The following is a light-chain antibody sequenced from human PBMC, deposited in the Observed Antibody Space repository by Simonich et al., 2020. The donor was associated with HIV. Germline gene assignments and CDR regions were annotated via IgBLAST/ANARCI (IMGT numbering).Light chain of an antibody. CDR1: SSDIGDYDY. J-gene: IGLJ3*02. CDR3: CSYAGIFTFWV. CDR2: DVS. Sequence: QSALTQPAAVSGSPGQSITISCTGTSSDIGDYDYVSWYQQHPGKAPKLMIYDVSKRPSGVPDRCSGSKSDNTASLTISGLQAEDEADYYCCSYAGIFTFWVFGGGTKLTVL. V-gene: IGLV2-11*01.